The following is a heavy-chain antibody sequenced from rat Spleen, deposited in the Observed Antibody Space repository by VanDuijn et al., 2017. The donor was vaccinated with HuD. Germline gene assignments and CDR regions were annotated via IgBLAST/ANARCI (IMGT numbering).Heavy chain of an antibody. Sequence: EVKLVESGGGLVPPGRSLKLSCTASGFNFNDYWTALVRQAPGKGLQWIGEINKDGSTINYTPSLKDKFTMSRDNAQNTLYLQMSKLRSEDTAIYYCTRVTYSSYMNWGQGVMVTVSS. CDR1: GFNFNDYW. CDR3: TRVTYSSYMN. J-gene: IGHJ2*01. V-gene: IGHV4-2*01. CDR2: INKDGSTI. D-gene: IGHD1-2*01.